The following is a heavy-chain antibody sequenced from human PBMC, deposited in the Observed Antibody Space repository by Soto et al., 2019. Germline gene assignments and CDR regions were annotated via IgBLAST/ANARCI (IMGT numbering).Heavy chain of an antibody. CDR2: IYYSGST. D-gene: IGHD3-9*01. V-gene: IGHV4-39*01. Sequence: SETLSLTCTVSGGSISSSSYYWGWIRQPPGKGLEWIGSIYYSGSTYYNPSLKSRVTISVDTSKNQFSLKLSSLTAADTAMYYFANTYYDMLHSYYFPDYWGQGTLVTVSS. J-gene: IGHJ4*02. CDR1: GGSISSSSYY. CDR3: ANTYYDMLHSYYFPDY.